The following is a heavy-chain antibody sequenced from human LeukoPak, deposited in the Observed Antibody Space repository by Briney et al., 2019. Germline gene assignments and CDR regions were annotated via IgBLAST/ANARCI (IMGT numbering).Heavy chain of an antibody. J-gene: IGHJ5*02. D-gene: IGHD3-22*01. Sequence: ASVKVSCKASGYTFTSYAMHWVRQAPGQRLEWMGWINAGNGNTKYSQKFQGRVTITRDTSASTAYMELSSLRSEDTAVYYCARDPHLLNYYDSSGYYYLAWFDPWGQGTLVTVSS. V-gene: IGHV1-3*01. CDR2: INAGNGNT. CDR1: GYTFTSYA. CDR3: ARDPHLLNYYDSSGYYYLAWFDP.